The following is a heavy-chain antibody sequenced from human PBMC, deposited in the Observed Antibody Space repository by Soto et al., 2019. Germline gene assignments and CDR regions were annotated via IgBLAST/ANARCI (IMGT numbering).Heavy chain of an antibody. V-gene: IGHV1-46*01. Sequence: ASVKVSCKASGYTFTSYYMHWVRQAPGQGLEWMGIINSSGGSTSYAQKFQGRVTMTRDTSTSTVYMELSSLRSEDTAVYYCAREGPLRYCSGGSCYTGAFEIWGQGTMGTVS. D-gene: IGHD2-15*01. J-gene: IGHJ3*02. CDR2: INSSGGST. CDR1: GYTFTSYY. CDR3: AREGPLRYCSGGSCYTGAFEI.